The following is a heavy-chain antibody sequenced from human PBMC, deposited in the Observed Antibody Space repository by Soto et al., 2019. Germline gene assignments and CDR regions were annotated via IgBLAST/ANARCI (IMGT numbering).Heavy chain of an antibody. J-gene: IGHJ4*02. Sequence: ETLSLTCPVSGVSITSSSYYWGWIREPPGKGLEWIGGIYYSGMSYYNPSLQSRVTMSVDTSKNQFSQTLNSVTAADAAVYYCARQRTTVVTQAYFEHWGQGTLVTVSS. CDR3: ARQRTTVVTQAYFEH. CDR2: IYYSGMS. CDR1: GVSITSSSYY. D-gene: IGHD4-17*01. V-gene: IGHV4-39*01.